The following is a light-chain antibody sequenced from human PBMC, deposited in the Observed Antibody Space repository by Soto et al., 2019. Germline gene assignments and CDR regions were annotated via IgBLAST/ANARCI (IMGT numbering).Light chain of an antibody. CDR1: SSDVVTYKY. V-gene: IGLV2-14*01. CDR2: EVS. Sequence: QPVLTQPASVSGSPGQSITISCTGTSSDVVTYKYVSWYQQHPGKAPKLMIYEVSIRPSGVSNRFSGSKSGNTASLTISGLRAEDEAYYYCCSYAGSTTRVVFGGGTQLTVL. J-gene: IGLJ7*01. CDR3: CSYAGSTTRVV.